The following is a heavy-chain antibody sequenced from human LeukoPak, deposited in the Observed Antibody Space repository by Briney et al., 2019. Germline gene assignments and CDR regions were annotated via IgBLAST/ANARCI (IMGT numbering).Heavy chain of an antibody. D-gene: IGHD6-19*01. J-gene: IGHJ4*02. CDR3: ARARTMYSSGWYQVVNFDY. Sequence: GGSLRLSCAASGFTFSNYGMNWVRQAPGKGLEWVSSISNGSSYIYYADSVKGRFTISRDNAKNSLYLQMNSLRAEDTAVYYCARARTMYSSGWYQVVNFDYWGQGTLVTVSS. CDR2: ISNGSSYI. CDR1: GFTFSNYG. V-gene: IGHV3-21*01.